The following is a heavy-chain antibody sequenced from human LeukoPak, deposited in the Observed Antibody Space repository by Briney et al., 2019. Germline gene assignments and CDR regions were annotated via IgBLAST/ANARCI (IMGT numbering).Heavy chain of an antibody. CDR1: GFTFSDYY. J-gene: IGHJ3*01. CDR2: ISSSSGYT. D-gene: IGHD1-1*01. Sequence: PGGSLRLSCAASGFTFSDYYMSWIRQAPGKGLEWVSYISSSSGYTNYADSVKGRFTISRDNAKKSLYLQMNSLRAEDTAVYYCAGRTEGHDAFDLWGQGTLVTVSS. V-gene: IGHV3-11*03. CDR3: AGRTEGHDAFDL.